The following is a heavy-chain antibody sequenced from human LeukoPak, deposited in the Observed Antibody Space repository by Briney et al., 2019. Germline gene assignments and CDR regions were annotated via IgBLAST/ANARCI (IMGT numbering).Heavy chain of an antibody. Sequence: MPSETLSLTCTVSGGSISSYYWSWIRQPPGKGLEWIGYIYYSGSTNYNPSLKSRVTISVDTSKNQFSLKLSSVTAADTAVYYCARDHYYMDVWGKGTTVTVSS. CDR1: GGSISSYY. CDR2: IYYSGST. V-gene: IGHV4-59*01. CDR3: ARDHYYMDV. J-gene: IGHJ6*03.